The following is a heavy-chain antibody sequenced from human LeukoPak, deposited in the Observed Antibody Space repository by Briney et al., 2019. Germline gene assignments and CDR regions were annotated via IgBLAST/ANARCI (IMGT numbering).Heavy chain of an antibody. CDR2: IWYDGSNK. J-gene: IGHJ5*02. V-gene: IGHV3-33*01. CDR3: ARDGYDILTGYPHDNWFDP. D-gene: IGHD3-9*01. Sequence: PGGSLRLSCAASGFTFSSYGMHWVRQAPGKGLEWVAVIWYDGSNKYHAGSVKGRFTISRDNSKNTLYLQMNSLRAEDTAVYYCARDGYDILTGYPHDNWFDPWGQGTLVTVSS. CDR1: GFTFSSYG.